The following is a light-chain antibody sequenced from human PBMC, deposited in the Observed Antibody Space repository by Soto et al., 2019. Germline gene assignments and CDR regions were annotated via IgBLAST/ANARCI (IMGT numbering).Light chain of an antibody. CDR2: DGS. V-gene: IGKV1-5*01. CDR3: QQYNSYSET. J-gene: IGKJ1*01. CDR1: QRISSW. Sequence: DIQMTQSPSTLSAFLGDRVTITCRASQRISSWLAWYQQKPGKAPKFLIYDGSTLESGVPARFSGSGSGTEFTLTISSLQPDDFATYYCQQYNSYSETFGQGTKVDIK.